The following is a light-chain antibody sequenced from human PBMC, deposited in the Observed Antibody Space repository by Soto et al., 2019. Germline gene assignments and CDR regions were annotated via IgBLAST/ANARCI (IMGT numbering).Light chain of an antibody. Sequence: IIMTQSPATLSVSPGERVTLSCRASQRISTNLAWYQQKPGQAPRLLIYGASTRDTHIPDRFSGTGSETEFTLIVSSLQYADFAVYYGQQYYDWTLVTFVGGTRVDI. CDR1: QRISTN. CDR2: GAS. CDR3: QQYYDWTLVT. V-gene: IGKV3-15*01. J-gene: IGKJ4*01.